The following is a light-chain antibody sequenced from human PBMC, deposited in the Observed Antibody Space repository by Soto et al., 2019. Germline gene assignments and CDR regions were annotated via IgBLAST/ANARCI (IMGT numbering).Light chain of an antibody. CDR3: QQYGSSGGIT. CDR1: QTVINNQ. V-gene: IGKV3-20*01. Sequence: DIVLTQSPGTLSFSPGEIATLSCRASQTVINNQLAWYQQTPGQAPRLLIYAASSRATGIPDRFSGSGSGTDFTLTITRLEPEDSAMYYCQQYGSSGGITFGHGTRLETK. CDR2: AAS. J-gene: IGKJ5*01.